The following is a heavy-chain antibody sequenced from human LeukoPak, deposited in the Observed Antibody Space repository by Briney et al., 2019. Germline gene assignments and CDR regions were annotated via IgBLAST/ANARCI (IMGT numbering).Heavy chain of an antibody. CDR1: GGTFSSYA. D-gene: IGHD1-26*01. CDR3: ARSVGANYYYYYYMDV. Sequence: GASVKVSCKASGGTFSSYAISWVRRAPGQGLEWMGGIIPIFGTANYAQKFQGRVTITADESTSTAYMELSSLRSEDTAVYYCARSVGANYYYYYYMDVWGKGTTVTISS. J-gene: IGHJ6*03. V-gene: IGHV1-69*13. CDR2: IIPIFGTA.